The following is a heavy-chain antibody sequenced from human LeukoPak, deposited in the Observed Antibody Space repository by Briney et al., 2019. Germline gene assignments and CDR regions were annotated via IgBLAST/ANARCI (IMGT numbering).Heavy chain of an antibody. CDR2: ISSSSSYI. CDR1: GFTFSSYD. J-gene: IGHJ4*02. Sequence: GGSLRLSCAASGFTFSSYDMNWVRQAPGKGLEWVSSISSSSSYIYYADSVKGRFTISRDNAENSLYLQMNSLRAEDTAVYYCARVKDYYDSSGGYWGQGTLVTVSS. D-gene: IGHD3-22*01. CDR3: ARVKDYYDSSGGY. V-gene: IGHV3-21*01.